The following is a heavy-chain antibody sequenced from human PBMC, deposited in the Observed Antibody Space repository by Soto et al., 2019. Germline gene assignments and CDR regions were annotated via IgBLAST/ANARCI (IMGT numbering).Heavy chain of an antibody. Sequence: GASVKVSCKASGYTFTVYYMHWVRQAPGQGLEWMGWINPNSGGTNYAQKFQGRVTMTRDTSISTAYMELSRLRSDDTALYYCARESVGYCTNGVCYTNWFDPWGQGTLVTVSS. CDR3: ARESVGYCTNGVCYTNWFDP. D-gene: IGHD2-8*01. V-gene: IGHV1-2*02. CDR1: GYTFTVYY. CDR2: INPNSGGT. J-gene: IGHJ5*02.